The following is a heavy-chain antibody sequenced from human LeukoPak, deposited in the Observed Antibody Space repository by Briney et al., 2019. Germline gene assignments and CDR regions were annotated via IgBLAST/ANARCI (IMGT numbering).Heavy chain of an antibody. J-gene: IGHJ6*02. CDR3: ARRLYYAMDV. CDR2: INPNSGDT. CDR1: GYSFTGYF. Sequence: ASVKVSCKASGYSFTGYFMQWVRQAPGQGLEWMGWINPNSGDTNYAQKFQGRVTMTRDTSISTAYMELSRLRSDAAAVYYCARRLYYAMDVWGQGTTVTVSS. V-gene: IGHV1-2*02.